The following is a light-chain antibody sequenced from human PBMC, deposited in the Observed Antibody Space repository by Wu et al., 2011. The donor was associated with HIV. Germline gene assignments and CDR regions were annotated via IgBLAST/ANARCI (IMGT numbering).Light chain of an antibody. CDR3: QQYENSPHT. CDR1: QEINRPY. V-gene: IGKV3-20*01. CDR2: GTS. J-gene: IGKJ2*01. Sequence: DIVLTQSPGTLSLSPGERATLSCRSSQEINRPYLAWFQQRRGQAPRLLTYGTSTRATGIPDRFSGSASGTDFTLTINGLEPEDFAVYYCQQYENSPHTFGQGTELEIK.